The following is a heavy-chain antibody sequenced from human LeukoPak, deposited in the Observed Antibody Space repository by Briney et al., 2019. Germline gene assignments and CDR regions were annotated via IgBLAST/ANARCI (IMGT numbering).Heavy chain of an antibody. J-gene: IGHJ4*01. Sequence: GSLRLSCGASGFTFTTYAMTWVRQAPGKGLEWVSVIYSGGSTYYADSVKGRFTISRDNSKNTLYLQMNSLRAEDTAVYYCARDSYYDSSGTRYWGQGTLVTVSS. CDR1: GFTFTTYA. D-gene: IGHD3-22*01. CDR3: ARDSYYDSSGTRY. V-gene: IGHV3-66*01. CDR2: IYSGGST.